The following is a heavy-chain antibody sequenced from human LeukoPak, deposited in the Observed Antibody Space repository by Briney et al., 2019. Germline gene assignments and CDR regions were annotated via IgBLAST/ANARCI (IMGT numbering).Heavy chain of an antibody. V-gene: IGHV3-74*01. Sequence: PGGSLRLSCGASGFTFSSYWMHWVRQAPGKGLVWVSRINSDATSTSYADSVKGRFTISRDNAKNTMYLQMNSLRAEDTAVYYCAKRADYGANPYDYWAREPWSPSPQ. J-gene: IGHJ4*02. CDR2: INSDATST. CDR1: GFTFSSYW. D-gene: IGHD4-23*01. CDR3: AKRADYGANPYDY.